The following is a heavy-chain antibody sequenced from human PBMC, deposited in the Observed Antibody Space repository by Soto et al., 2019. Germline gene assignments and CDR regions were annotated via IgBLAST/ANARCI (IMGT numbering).Heavy chain of an antibody. CDR3: ARDGQVEPVTTTLDYYYYGMDV. V-gene: IGHV5-51*01. CDR1: GYSFTSYW. J-gene: IGHJ6*02. CDR2: IYPGDSDT. D-gene: IGHD1-1*01. Sequence: GESLKISCKGSGYSFTSYWIGWVRQMPGKGLEWMGIIYPGDSDTRYSPSFQGQVTISADKSISTAYLQWSSLKASDTAMYYCARDGQVEPVTTTLDYYYYGMDVWGQGTTVTVSS.